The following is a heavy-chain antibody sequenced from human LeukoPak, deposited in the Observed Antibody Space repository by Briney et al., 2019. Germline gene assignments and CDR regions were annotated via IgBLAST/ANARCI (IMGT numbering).Heavy chain of an antibody. Sequence: KPSETLSLTCTVSGGSISSYYWSWTRQPPGKGLEWIGYIYYTGSTNYNPSLKSRVTISIDTSKNQFSLKLSSVTAADTAMYYCARLVAAAGYWYFDLWGRGTLVTVSS. D-gene: IGHD6-13*01. CDR1: GGSISSYY. CDR3: ARLVAAAGYWYFDL. J-gene: IGHJ2*01. V-gene: IGHV4-59*08. CDR2: IYYTGST.